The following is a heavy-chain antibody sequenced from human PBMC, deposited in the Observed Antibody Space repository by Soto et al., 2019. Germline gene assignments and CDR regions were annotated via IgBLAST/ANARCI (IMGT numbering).Heavy chain of an antibody. CDR1: GYTFTSYG. Sequence: QVQLVQSGAEVKKPGASVKVSCKASGYTFTSYGISWVRQAPAQGLEWMGWISAYNGNTNYAQKLQGRVTMTTDTSTSTAYMELRSLRSDDTAVYYCARPYSSGWHPTHFDYWGQGTLVTVSS. D-gene: IGHD6-19*01. CDR2: ISAYNGNT. J-gene: IGHJ4*02. V-gene: IGHV1-18*01. CDR3: ARPYSSGWHPTHFDY.